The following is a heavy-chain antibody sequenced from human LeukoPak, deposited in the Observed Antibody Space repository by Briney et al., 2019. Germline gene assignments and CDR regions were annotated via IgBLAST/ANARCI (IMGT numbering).Heavy chain of an antibody. CDR1: GYTLTELS. V-gene: IGHV1-24*01. Sequence: GASVKVSCKVSGYTLTELSMHWVRQAPGKGLEWMGGFDPEDGETIYAQKFQGRVTMTEDTSTDTAYMGLSSLRSEDTAVYYCATDNDSSANDAFDIWGQGTMVTVSS. CDR3: ATDNDSSANDAFDI. D-gene: IGHD3-22*01. CDR2: FDPEDGET. J-gene: IGHJ3*02.